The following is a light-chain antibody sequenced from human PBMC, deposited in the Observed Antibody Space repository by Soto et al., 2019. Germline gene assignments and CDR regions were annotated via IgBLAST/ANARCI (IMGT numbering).Light chain of an antibody. CDR3: CSYAGSSTWV. V-gene: IGLV2-23*01. Sequence: QSVLTQPASVSGSPGQSITISCTGTSSDVGSYNFVSWYQQHPGKAPKLMIYEGSERPSGVSNRFSGSKSGNTASLTISGLQAEDEADYYCCSYAGSSTWVFGGGTQLTVL. CDR1: SSDVGSYNF. J-gene: IGLJ3*02. CDR2: EGS.